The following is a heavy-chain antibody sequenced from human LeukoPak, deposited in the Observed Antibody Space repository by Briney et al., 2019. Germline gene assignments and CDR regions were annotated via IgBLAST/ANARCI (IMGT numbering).Heavy chain of an antibody. J-gene: IGHJ4*02. CDR3: AKAPVTSCRGAYCYPFDY. CDR2: ISSTDAGT. V-gene: IGHV3-23*01. Sequence: PGGSLRLSCAASGFSLSSYAMSWVRQAPGKGLEWVSAISSTDAGTYHADSVRGRFTISRDSSKNTLYLQMNSLGAEDAAVYYCAKAPVTSCRGAYCYPFDYWGQGTLVTVSS. CDR1: GFSLSSYA. D-gene: IGHD2-21*01.